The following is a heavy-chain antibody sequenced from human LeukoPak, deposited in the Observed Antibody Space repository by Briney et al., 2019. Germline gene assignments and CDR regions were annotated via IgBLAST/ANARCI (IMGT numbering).Heavy chain of an antibody. J-gene: IGHJ5*01. Sequence: ASAKVSCKASGYTFTGYYMHWVRQGPGQGLEWMGWINPKSGGTNYAQKFQGRVTMTRDTSISTAYMELSRLRSDDTAVYYCAIHSDEGALYYDGSGSYPGGFGPWGQGTLVTVSS. CDR3: AIHSDEGALYYDGSGSYPGGFGP. V-gene: IGHV1-2*02. CDR2: INPKSGGT. D-gene: IGHD3-10*01. CDR1: GYTFTGYY.